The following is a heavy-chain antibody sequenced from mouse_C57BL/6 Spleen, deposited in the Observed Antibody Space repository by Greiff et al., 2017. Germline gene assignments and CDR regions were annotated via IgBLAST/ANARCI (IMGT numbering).Heavy chain of an antibody. Sequence: QVQLKESGAELVKPGASVKLSCKASGYTFTAYTIHWVKQRSGQGLAWSGWFYPGSGSIKYNEKFKDKDTLTADNSSSTVYMELSRLTSEDSAVYFCARHEEKRGDFDYWGQGTTLTVSS. CDR2: FYPGSGSI. CDR3: ARHEEKRGDFDY. V-gene: IGHV1-62-2*01. CDR1: GYTFTAYT. J-gene: IGHJ2*01.